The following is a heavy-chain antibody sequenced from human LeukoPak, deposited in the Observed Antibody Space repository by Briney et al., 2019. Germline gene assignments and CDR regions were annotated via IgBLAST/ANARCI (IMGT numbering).Heavy chain of an antibody. CDR3: AKAYSYGYDY. CDR2: IWYDGSNK. J-gene: IGHJ4*02. V-gene: IGHV3-30*02. D-gene: IGHD5-18*01. Sequence: PGGSLRLSCVASGFTFSSYGMHWVRQAPGKGLEWVAFIWYDGSNKYYADSVKGRFTISRDNSKNTLSLQMGSLRPDDTAVYYCAKAYSYGYDYWGQGTLVTVSS. CDR1: GFTFSSYG.